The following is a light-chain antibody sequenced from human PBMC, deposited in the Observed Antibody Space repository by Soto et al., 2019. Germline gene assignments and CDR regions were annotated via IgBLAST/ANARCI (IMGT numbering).Light chain of an antibody. CDR1: SSDVGGYDY. CDR2: EVT. V-gene: IGLV2-8*01. CDR3: ASYAGGKNFYV. J-gene: IGLJ1*01. Sequence: QSALTQPPSASGSPGQTVTISCTGTSSDVGGYDYVSWYQQHPGEAPKLIIYEVTKRPSGVPDRFSGSKSGNTASLTVSGLQDEDEADYHCASYAGGKNFYVFGTGTKLTVL.